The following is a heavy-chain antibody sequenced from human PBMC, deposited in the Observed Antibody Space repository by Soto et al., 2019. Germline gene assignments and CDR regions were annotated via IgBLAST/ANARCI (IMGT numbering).Heavy chain of an antibody. D-gene: IGHD2-21*02. CDR3: ASQHIVVVTAIEGEKYFQH. Sequence: GGSLRLSCAASGFTFSSYSMNWVRQAPGKGLEWVSYISSSSSTIYYTDSVKGRFTISRDNAKNSLYLQMNSLRDEDTAVYYCASQHIVVVTAIEGEKYFQHWGQGTLVTVSS. J-gene: IGHJ1*01. CDR1: GFTFSSYS. CDR2: ISSSSSTI. V-gene: IGHV3-48*02.